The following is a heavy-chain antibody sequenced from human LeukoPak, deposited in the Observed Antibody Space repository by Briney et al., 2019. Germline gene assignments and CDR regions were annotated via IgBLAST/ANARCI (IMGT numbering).Heavy chain of an antibody. CDR3: ARMVRGLVYYYSMDV. Sequence: SGPTLVNPTQTLTLTCTFSGFSLSTSGMCVSWIRQPPGKALEWLVLIDWDDDKYYSTSLRTRLTISKDTSKNRVVLTMTNMDPEDTATYYCARMVRGLVYYYSMDVWGQGTTVTVSS. CDR1: GFSLSTSGMC. V-gene: IGHV2-70*01. CDR2: IDWDDDK. D-gene: IGHD3-10*01. J-gene: IGHJ6*02.